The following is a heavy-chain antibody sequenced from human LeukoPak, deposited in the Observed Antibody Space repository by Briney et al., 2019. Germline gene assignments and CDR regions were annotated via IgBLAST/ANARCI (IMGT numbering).Heavy chain of an antibody. D-gene: IGHD3-3*01. J-gene: IGHJ5*02. Sequence: GGSLRLSCAASGFTFSNAWMSWVRQAPGKGLEWAGRIKSKTDGGTTDYAAPVKGRFTISRDDSKNTLYLQMNSLKTEDTAVYYCTTAVGMYYDFWSGYLNNWFDPWGQGTLVTVSS. CDR2: IKSKTDGGTT. CDR3: TTAVGMYYDFWSGYLNNWFDP. V-gene: IGHV3-15*01. CDR1: GFTFSNAW.